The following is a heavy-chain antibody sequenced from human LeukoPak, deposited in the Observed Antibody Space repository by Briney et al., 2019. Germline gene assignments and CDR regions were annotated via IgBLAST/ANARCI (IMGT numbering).Heavy chain of an antibody. Sequence: SETLSLTCTVSGGSISSYYWSWIRQPAGKGLEWIGRIYTSGSTSYNPALKSRVTISVDTSKSQFSLKLTSVTAADTAVYYCARGGGATRIDYWGQGTLVTVSS. CDR1: GGSISSYY. V-gene: IGHV4-4*07. D-gene: IGHD3-10*01. J-gene: IGHJ4*02. CDR2: IYTSGST. CDR3: ARGGGATRIDY.